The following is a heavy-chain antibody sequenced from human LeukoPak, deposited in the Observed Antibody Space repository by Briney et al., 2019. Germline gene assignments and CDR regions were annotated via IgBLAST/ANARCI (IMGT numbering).Heavy chain of an antibody. CDR1: GFSLSTSGVG. V-gene: IGHV2-5*01. J-gene: IGHJ4*02. CDR2: IDWNDDK. CDR3: AHRPPHTIFGVAYFDH. Sequence: SGPTLVNPTQTLTLTCTFSGFSLSTSGVGVGWIRQPPGKALEGLALIDWNDDKRYSPSLKSRLTINKATSKNQLLLTMTYIDPVDTATYYCAHRPPHTIFGVAYFDHWGQGTLVTVSS. D-gene: IGHD3-3*01.